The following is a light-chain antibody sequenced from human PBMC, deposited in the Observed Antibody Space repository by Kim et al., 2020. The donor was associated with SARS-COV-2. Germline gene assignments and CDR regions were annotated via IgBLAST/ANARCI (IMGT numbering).Light chain of an antibody. J-gene: IGLJ2*01. V-gene: IGLV3-1*01. CDR2: QDT. CDR3: QAWDSKTAV. CDR1: KLGDKY. Sequence: SYELTQPPSVSVSPGQTASITCSGDKLGDKYASWYQQKPGQSPILVIYQDTKRPAGIPERFSGSNSGNTATLTVSGTQAMDEADYYCQAWDSKTAVFGGGTQLTVL.